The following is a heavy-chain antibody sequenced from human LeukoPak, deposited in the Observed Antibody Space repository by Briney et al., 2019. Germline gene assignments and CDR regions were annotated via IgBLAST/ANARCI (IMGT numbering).Heavy chain of an antibody. CDR3: ARGYCSSTSCYRPGGGFDP. CDR1: GYTFTSYG. CDR2: ISAYNGNT. V-gene: IGHV1-18*01. Sequence: ASVKVSCKASGYTFTSYGISWVRQAPGQGLEWMGWISAYNGNTNYAQKLQGRVTMTTDTSTSTAYMELRSLRSDDTAVYYCARGYCSSTSCYRPGGGFDPWGRGTLVTVSS. J-gene: IGHJ5*02. D-gene: IGHD2-2*01.